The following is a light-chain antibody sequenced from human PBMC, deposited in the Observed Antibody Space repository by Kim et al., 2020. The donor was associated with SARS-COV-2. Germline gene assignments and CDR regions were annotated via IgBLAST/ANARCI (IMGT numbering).Light chain of an antibody. CDR2: AAS. Sequence: SIAHYLTSPNQAKQGINNYFAWYQQTPRKRPTLLSYAASTLQSGFPPRFTGSGSGPHFTLTIRNLPPEDVATYYWPKNNSAPRTFGQGTKVEIK. CDR3: PKNNSAPRT. J-gene: IGKJ1*01. V-gene: IGKV1-27*01. CDR1: QGINNY.